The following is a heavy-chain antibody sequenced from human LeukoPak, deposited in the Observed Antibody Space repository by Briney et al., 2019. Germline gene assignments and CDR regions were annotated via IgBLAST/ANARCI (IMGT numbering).Heavy chain of an antibody. CDR3: ARGFNSPDAFDV. V-gene: IGHV1-2*02. Sequence: ASVKLSCKASGYTFSAYSLHWVRQAPGQGLEWMGWINPNSGGTNFAEMLQGRVAMTRDTSMGTAYMEMSSLRSDDTAVYYCARGFNSPDAFDVWGQGTMVTVSS. CDR2: INPNSGGT. D-gene: IGHD2/OR15-2a*01. CDR1: GYTFSAYS. J-gene: IGHJ3*01.